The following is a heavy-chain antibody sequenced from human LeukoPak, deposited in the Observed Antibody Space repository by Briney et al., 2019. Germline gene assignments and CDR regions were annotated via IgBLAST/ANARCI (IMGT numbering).Heavy chain of an antibody. CDR1: GFTFSSYG. J-gene: IGHJ4*02. D-gene: IGHD3-22*01. V-gene: IGHV3-30*18. Sequence: GGSLRLSCAASGFTFSSYGMHWVRQAPGKGLEWVAVISYDGSNKYYADSVKGRFTISRDNSKNTLYLQMNSLRAEDTAVYYCAKDRGYYDSSGQLDYWGQGTLVTVSS. CDR3: AKDRGYYDSSGQLDY. CDR2: ISYDGSNK.